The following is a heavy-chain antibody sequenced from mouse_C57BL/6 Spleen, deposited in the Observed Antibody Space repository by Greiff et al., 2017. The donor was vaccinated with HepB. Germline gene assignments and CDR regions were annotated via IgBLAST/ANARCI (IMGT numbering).Heavy chain of an antibody. CDR1: GYSFTDYN. Sequence: VQLQQSGPELVKPGASVKISCKASGYSFTDYNMNWVKQSNGKSLEWIGVINPNYGTTSYNQKFKGKATLTVDKSSSTSYMQLNSLTSEDAAVYFCARMAYGSSYRFAYWGQGTLVTVSA. D-gene: IGHD1-1*01. V-gene: IGHV1-39*01. CDR2: INPNYGTT. J-gene: IGHJ3*01. CDR3: ARMAYGSSYRFAY.